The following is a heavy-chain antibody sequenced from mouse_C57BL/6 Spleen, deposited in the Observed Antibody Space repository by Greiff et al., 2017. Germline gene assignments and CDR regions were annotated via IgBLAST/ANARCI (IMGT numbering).Heavy chain of an antibody. CDR2: IYPGSGNT. Sequence: QVQLKEPGAELVRPGASVKLSCKASGYTFTDYYINWVKQRPGQGLEWIARIYPGSGNTYYNEKFKGKATLTAEKSSSTAYMQLSSLTSEDSAVYFCSRGGSYYAMGCWGQGTSVTVSS. J-gene: IGHJ4*01. CDR3: SRGGSYYAMGC. V-gene: IGHV1-76*01. D-gene: IGHD1-1*01. CDR1: GYTFTDYY.